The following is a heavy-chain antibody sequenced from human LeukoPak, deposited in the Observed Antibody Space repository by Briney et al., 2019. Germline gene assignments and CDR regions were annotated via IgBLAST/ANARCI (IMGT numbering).Heavy chain of an antibody. V-gene: IGHV4-39*01. D-gene: IGHD3-3*01. J-gene: IGHJ5*02. CDR1: GGSISSSSYY. Sequence: SETLSLTCTVSGGSISSSSYYWGWIRQPPGKGLEWIGSIYYSGSTYYNPSLKSRVTISVDTSKNQFSLKLSSVIAADTAVYYCARHAGFLEWLLADNWFDPWGQGTLVTVSS. CDR2: IYYSGST. CDR3: ARHAGFLEWLLADNWFDP.